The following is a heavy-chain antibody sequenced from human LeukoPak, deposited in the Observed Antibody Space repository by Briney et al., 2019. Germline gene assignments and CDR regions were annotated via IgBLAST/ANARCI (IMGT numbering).Heavy chain of an antibody. CDR3: AKEGAWGNWYFDL. J-gene: IGHJ2*01. D-gene: IGHD3-16*01. V-gene: IGHV3-30*18. Sequence: HPGRSLRLSCAASGFTFSNHGMHWVRQAPGKGLEWVVVISSDGVTKYYADSVKGRFTLSRDNSKNTLYLEMNSLRDEDTAVYYCAKEGAWGNWYFDLWGRGTLVTVSS. CDR2: ISSDGVTK. CDR1: GFTFSNHG.